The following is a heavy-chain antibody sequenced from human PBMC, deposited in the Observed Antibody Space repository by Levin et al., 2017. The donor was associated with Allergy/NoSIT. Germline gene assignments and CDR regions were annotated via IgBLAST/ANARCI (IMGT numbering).Heavy chain of an antibody. CDR1: GFSVSDYM. CDR3: ARDLPPYSGSYHFDY. J-gene: IGHJ4*02. Sequence: GGSLRLSCTASGFSVSDYMMHWVRQAPGKGLEWVAVTSDDGGNRYYADSVKGRFTISRDHSNNTLYLQMNSLRPEDTAVYYCARDLPPYSGSYHFDYWGQGTLVTVSS. D-gene: IGHD1-26*01. V-gene: IGHV3-30-3*01. CDR2: TSDDGGNR.